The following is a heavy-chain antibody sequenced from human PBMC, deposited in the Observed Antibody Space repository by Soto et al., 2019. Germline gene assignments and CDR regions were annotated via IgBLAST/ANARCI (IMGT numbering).Heavy chain of an antibody. CDR1: GFTFSNYA. Sequence: GGSLRLSCAASGFTFSNYAMHWVRQAPGKGLGWVALTAYDGNNEYYTDSAKGRFTIARDNSKNTLFLQMNSPRPEDTAVYYCAKDKGVFNWATYYFDYCGQGALVTVYS. D-gene: IGHD1-1*01. J-gene: IGHJ4*02. CDR2: TAYDGNNE. CDR3: AKDKGVFNWATYYFDY. V-gene: IGHV3-30*18.